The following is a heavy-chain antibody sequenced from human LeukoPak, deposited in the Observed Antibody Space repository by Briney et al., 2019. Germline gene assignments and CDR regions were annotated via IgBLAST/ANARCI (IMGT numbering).Heavy chain of an antibody. CDR2: IYRGGST. J-gene: IGHJ6*02. CDR3: ARDGYCSSTSCAHYYYYGMDV. CDR1: GFTVSSNY. V-gene: IGHV3-66*01. D-gene: IGHD2-2*03. Sequence: QPGGSLRLSCEASGFTVSSNYMSWFRQAPGRGLEWVSFIYRGGSTYYADSVKGRFTISRDNSKNTLYLQMNSLRAEDTAVYYCARDGYCSSTSCAHYYYYGMDVWGQGTTVTVSS.